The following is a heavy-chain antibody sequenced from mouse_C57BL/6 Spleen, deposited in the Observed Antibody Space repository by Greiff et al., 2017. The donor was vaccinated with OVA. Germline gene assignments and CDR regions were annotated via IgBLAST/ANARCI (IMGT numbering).Heavy chain of an antibody. Sequence: VKLVESGPGLVQPSQRLSITCTVSGFSLTSYGVHWVRQSPGKGLEWLGVIWSGGSTDYNAAFISRLSISKDNSKSQVFFKMNSLQADDTAIYYCARGTPIYFDYWGQGTTLTVSS. CDR3: ARGTPIYFDY. V-gene: IGHV2-2*01. CDR1: GFSLTSYG. CDR2: IWSGGST. J-gene: IGHJ2*01.